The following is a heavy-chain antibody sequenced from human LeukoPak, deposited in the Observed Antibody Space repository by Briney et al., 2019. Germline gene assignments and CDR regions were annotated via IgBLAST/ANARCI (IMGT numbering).Heavy chain of an antibody. Sequence: GGSLRLSRAASGFTFDDYAMHWVRQAPGKGLEWVSGISWNSGSIGYADSVKGRFTISRDNAKNSLYLQMNSLRAEDTAVYYCAKGICARSSGCDYWGQGTLVTVSS. CDR3: AKGICARSSGCDY. V-gene: IGHV3-9*01. CDR2: ISWNSGSI. J-gene: IGHJ4*02. D-gene: IGHD6-19*01. CDR1: GFTFDDYA.